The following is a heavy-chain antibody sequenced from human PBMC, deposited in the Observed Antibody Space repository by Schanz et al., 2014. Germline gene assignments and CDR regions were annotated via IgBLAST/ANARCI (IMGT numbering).Heavy chain of an antibody. J-gene: IGHJ4*02. CDR3: ARGGSGSHYRLDY. D-gene: IGHD1-26*01. V-gene: IGHV3-11*04. Sequence: VQLVESGGGLVQPGGSLRLSCAASGIIFSDYYMAWIRQAPGKGPEYVSYISSGGTTTYHSDSMKGRFTVSRDNAENALYLQMNSLRAEDTGLYFCARGGSGSHYRLDYWGQGTLVTVSS. CDR1: GIIFSDYY. CDR2: ISSGGTTT.